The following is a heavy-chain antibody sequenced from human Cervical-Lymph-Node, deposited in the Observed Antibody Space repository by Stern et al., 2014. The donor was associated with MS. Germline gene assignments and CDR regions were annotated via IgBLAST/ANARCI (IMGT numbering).Heavy chain of an antibody. J-gene: IGHJ4*02. V-gene: IGHV1-2*02. CDR2: INPNTGDT. D-gene: IGHD6-19*01. CDR3: AAVSTTSSASPFDY. CDR1: RYTFTAYS. Sequence: VQLVESEAEVKKPGASLKVSCKTSRYTFTAYSFHWVRQAHGQGLQWMGWINPNTGDTTYAKTFRGRVTMTRDSSINTVYMELSRLTSDDTAVYYCAAVSTTSSASPFDYWGQGTLLTVSS.